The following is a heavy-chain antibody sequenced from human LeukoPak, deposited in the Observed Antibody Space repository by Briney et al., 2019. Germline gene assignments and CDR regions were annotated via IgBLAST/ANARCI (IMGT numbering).Heavy chain of an antibody. Sequence: SETLSLTCTVSGGSISSGSYYWSWIRQPPGKGLEWIGCIYYSGSTNYNPSLKSRVTISVDTSKNQFSLKLSSVTAADTAVYYCAREVNDILTGYYLFDYWGQGTLVTVSS. D-gene: IGHD3-9*01. V-gene: IGHV4-61*01. CDR1: GGSISSGSYY. CDR3: AREVNDILTGYYLFDY. CDR2: IYYSGST. J-gene: IGHJ4*02.